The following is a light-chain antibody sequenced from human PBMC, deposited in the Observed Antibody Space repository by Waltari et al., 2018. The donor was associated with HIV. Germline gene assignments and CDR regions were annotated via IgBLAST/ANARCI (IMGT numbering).Light chain of an antibody. CDR2: RVN. J-gene: IGLJ2*01. CDR1: RSNIGANF. V-gene: IGLV1-47*01. CDR3: AAWDDSLNGVV. Sequence: QSVLTQPPSTSGTPGQRVTISCSGNRSNIGANFVSWYRQVPGMAPKFLIYRVNERPSGVPDRFSGSKSGTSASLAISRLRAEDEADYFCAAWDDSLNGVVFGAGTKLTVL.